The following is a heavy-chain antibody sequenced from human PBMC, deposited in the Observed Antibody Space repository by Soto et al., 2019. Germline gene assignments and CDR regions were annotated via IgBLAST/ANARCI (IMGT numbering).Heavy chain of an antibody. CDR2: IYPGDSDT. CDR3: AINDILTGPLDAFDI. D-gene: IGHD3-9*01. CDR1: GYSFTSYW. V-gene: IGHV5-51*01. Sequence: GESLKISCKGSGYSFTSYWIGWVRQMPGKGLEWMGIIYPGDSDTRYSPSFQGQVTISADKSISTAYLQWSSLKASDTAMYYWAINDILTGPLDAFDIWGQGTMVTVS. J-gene: IGHJ3*02.